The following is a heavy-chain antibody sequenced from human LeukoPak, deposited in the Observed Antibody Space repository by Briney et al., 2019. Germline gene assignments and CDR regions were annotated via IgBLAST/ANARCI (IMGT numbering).Heavy chain of an antibody. V-gene: IGHV1-8*01. CDR3: ARASRGYSGSFDAFDI. CDR1: GYTFTSYD. J-gene: IGHJ3*02. Sequence: ASVKVSCKASGYTFTSYDINWVRQATGQGLEWMGWMNPNSGNTGYAQKFQGRVTMTRNTSISTAYMELSSLRSEDTAVYYCARASRGYSGSFDAFDIWGQGTMVTVSS. CDR2: MNPNSGNT. D-gene: IGHD5-12*01.